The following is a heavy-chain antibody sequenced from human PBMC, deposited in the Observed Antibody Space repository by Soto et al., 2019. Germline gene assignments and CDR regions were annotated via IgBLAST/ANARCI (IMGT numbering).Heavy chain of an antibody. CDR1: GFTFSSYT. CDR3: STNARVTNYLCLGMDS. CDR2: ISDSGQRG. V-gene: IGHV3-23*01. Sequence: GLLSLSRAAAGFTFSSYTLSWVRQAPGKGWEWVSSISDSGQRGFFADSVKGRLTVSRENYKNAVFLHMGRLRAEDRAMYYWSTNARVTNYLCLGMDSWGPGTTVPV. J-gene: IGHJ6*02. D-gene: IGHD3-16*01.